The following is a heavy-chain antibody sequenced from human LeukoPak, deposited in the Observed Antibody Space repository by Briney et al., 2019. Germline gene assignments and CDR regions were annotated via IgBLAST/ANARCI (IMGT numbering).Heavy chain of an antibody. Sequence: ASQTLSLTCAVSGGSISSGGYSWSWIRQPPGKGLEWIGYIYHSGSTYYNPSLKSRVTISVDRSKNQFSLKLSSVTAADTAVYYCARVSRPHCSSGTCYSIFDYWGQGTLVTVSS. CDR1: GGSISSGGYS. D-gene: IGHD2-15*01. J-gene: IGHJ4*02. CDR3: ARVSRPHCSSGTCYSIFDY. CDR2: IYHSGST. V-gene: IGHV4-30-2*01.